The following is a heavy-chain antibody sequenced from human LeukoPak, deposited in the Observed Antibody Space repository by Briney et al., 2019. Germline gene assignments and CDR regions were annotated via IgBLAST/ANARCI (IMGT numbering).Heavy chain of an antibody. CDR3: ARDYGGNSDFDY. CDR1: GFTFSSYG. J-gene: IGHJ4*02. V-gene: IGHV3-30*03. CDR2: ISYDGSNK. Sequence: PGGSLRLSCAASGFTFSSYGMHWVRQAPGKGLEWVAVISYDGSNKYYADSVKGRFTISRDNSKNTLYLQMNSLRAEDTAVYYCARDYGGNSDFDYWGQGTLVTVSS. D-gene: IGHD4-23*01.